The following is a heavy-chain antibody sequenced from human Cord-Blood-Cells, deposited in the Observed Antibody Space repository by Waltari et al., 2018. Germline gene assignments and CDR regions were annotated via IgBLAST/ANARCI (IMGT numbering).Heavy chain of an antibody. CDR2: IYPGDSDT. J-gene: IGHJ2*01. Sequence: EVQLVQSGAEVKKPGESLKISCKGSGYSFTSYWIGWVRQIPGKGLEWMGIIYPGDSDTRYSPSFQGQVTISADKSISTAYLQWSSLKASDTAMYYCARRASSYYYDSSGFSYWYFDLWGRGTLVTVSS. CDR1: GYSFTSYW. D-gene: IGHD3-22*01. CDR3: ARRASSYYYDSSGFSYWYFDL. V-gene: IGHV5-51*01.